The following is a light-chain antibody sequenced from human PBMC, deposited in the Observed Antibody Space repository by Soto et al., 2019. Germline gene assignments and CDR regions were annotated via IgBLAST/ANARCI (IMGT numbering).Light chain of an antibody. V-gene: IGKV1-9*01. CDR3: QQYNNWPPIT. Sequence: ILFAQFSSSLSASVGDRVTIPFRASQGISSYLAWYQQKPGKAPKLLIYAASTLQSGVPSRYSGSGSGTEFTLTISSLQSEDFAVYYCQQYNNWPPITFGQGTKVDIK. J-gene: IGKJ1*01. CDR1: QGISSY. CDR2: AAS.